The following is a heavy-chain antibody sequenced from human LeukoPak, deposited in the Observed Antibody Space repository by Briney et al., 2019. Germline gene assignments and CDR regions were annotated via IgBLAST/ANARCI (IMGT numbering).Heavy chain of an antibody. D-gene: IGHD2-8*02. CDR2: MNPNSGTT. CDR3: ARRTGYYNYMDV. V-gene: IGHV1-8*01. Sequence: ASVKVSCKASGYTFTSYDMNWVRQATGQGLEWMGWMNPNSGTTGYAQKFQGRVTMTRNTSISTAYMELSGLRSEDTAVYYCARRTGYYNYMDVWGKGTTVTVSS. CDR1: GYTFTSYD. J-gene: IGHJ6*03.